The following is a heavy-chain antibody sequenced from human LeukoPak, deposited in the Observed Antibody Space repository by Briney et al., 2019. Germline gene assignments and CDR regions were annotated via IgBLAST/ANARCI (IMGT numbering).Heavy chain of an antibody. CDR1: GYTFTSYD. J-gene: IGHJ6*02. CDR3: ARGGSGRYGYYYYGMDV. Sequence: ASVKVSCKASGYTFTSYDINWVRQATGQGLEWMGWMNPNSGNTGYAQKFQGRVTMTRNTSISTAYMELSSLRSEDTAVYYCARGGSGRYGYYYYGMDVWGQGTTVTVSS. D-gene: IGHD6-19*01. CDR2: MNPNSGNT. V-gene: IGHV1-8*01.